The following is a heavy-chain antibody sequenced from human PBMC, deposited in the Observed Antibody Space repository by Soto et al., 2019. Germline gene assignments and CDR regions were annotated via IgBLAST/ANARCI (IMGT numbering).Heavy chain of an antibody. D-gene: IGHD5-12*01. Sequence: SETLSLTCSVSGGSISSSSSYWVWIRQPPGKGLEWIGSLYYSGSTYYNPSLKSPVTISVDTSKNQFSLRLSSVTAADTAVYYCARLMMATSSYFDSWGQGTLVTVSS. V-gene: IGHV4-39*01. CDR1: GGSISSSSSY. CDR2: LYYSGST. CDR3: ARLMMATSSYFDS. J-gene: IGHJ4*02.